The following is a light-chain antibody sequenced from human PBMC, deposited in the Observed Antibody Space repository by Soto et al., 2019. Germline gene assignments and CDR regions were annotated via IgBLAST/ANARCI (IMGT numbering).Light chain of an antibody. J-gene: IGKJ1*01. Sequence: EIVLTQSPGTLSLSPGERATLSCRASQSVTSSYLAWYQQKPGQAPRLLIYGASSRATGIPDRFSGSGSETDFTVTISRLEPEDFAVYYCQQYGSSPWTFGQGTKLDIK. V-gene: IGKV3-20*01. CDR2: GAS. CDR3: QQYGSSPWT. CDR1: QSVTSSY.